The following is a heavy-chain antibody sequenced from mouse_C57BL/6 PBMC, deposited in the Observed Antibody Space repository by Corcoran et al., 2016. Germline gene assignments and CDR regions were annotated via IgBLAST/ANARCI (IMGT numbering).Heavy chain of an antibody. J-gene: IGHJ4*01. CDR2: IFPGSGST. CDR1: GYTFTDYY. Sequence: VQLQQSGPELVKPGASVKISCKASGYTFTDYYINWVKQRPGQGLEWIGWIFPGSGSTYYNEKFKGKATLTVDKSSSTAYMLLCSLASEDSAVYFCARLDGSAMDYWGQGTSVTVSS. D-gene: IGHD2-3*01. CDR3: ARLDGSAMDY. V-gene: IGHV1-75*01.